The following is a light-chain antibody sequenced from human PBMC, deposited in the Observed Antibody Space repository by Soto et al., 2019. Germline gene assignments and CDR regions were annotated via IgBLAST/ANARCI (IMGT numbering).Light chain of an antibody. Sequence: EIVLTQSPGTLSLSPGERATXXXXASQSVTSNYLAWYQQKPGQAPRLLIYDASNRATDIPARFSGSGSGTDFTLTISRLEPEDFAVYYCQQYGSSGTFGQGTKVDIK. CDR1: QSVTSNY. V-gene: IGKV3-20*01. CDR3: QQYGSSGT. J-gene: IGKJ1*01. CDR2: DAS.